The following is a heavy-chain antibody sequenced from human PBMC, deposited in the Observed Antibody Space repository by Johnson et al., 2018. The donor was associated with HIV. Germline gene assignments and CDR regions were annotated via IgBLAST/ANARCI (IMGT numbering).Heavy chain of an antibody. D-gene: IGHD3-22*01. CDR1: GFTFSSCA. Sequence: QVQLVESGGGVVQPGGSLRLSCAASGFTFSSCAMHWVRQAPGKGLEWVAVISYDGSNKYYADSVKGRFTISRDNAKNSLYLQMNSLRAEDTAVYYCARDVHMERYYDSSGYPPPHAVDIWGQGTMVTVSS. J-gene: IGHJ3*02. V-gene: IGHV3-30*19. CDR3: ARDVHMERYYDSSGYPPPHAVDI. CDR2: ISYDGSNK.